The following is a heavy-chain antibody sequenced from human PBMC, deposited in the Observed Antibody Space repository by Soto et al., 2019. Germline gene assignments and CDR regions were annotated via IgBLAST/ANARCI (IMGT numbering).Heavy chain of an antibody. CDR1: GGSFIGYY. V-gene: IGHV4-34*01. CDR3: ARGRRIIWFGQTFDY. J-gene: IGHJ4*02. CDR2: INHSGST. Sequence: SETLSLTCAVYGGSFIGYYWSWIRQPPGKGLEWIGEINHSGSTNYNPSLKSRVTISVDTSKNQFSLKLSSVTAADTAVYYCARGRRIIWFGQTFDYWGQGTLVTVSS. D-gene: IGHD3-10*01.